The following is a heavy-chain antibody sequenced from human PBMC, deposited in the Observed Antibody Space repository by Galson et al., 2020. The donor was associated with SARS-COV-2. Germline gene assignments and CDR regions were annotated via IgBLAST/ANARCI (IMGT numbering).Heavy chain of an antibody. V-gene: IGHV3-33*06. CDR3: AKDLSIAAVGTSARQGFDY. D-gene: IGHD6-13*01. J-gene: IGHJ4*02. CDR2: IWHDGSKK. CDR1: GFTFSNYG. Sequence: GESLKISCAASGFTFSNYGMHWVRQAPGKGLEWVGVIWHDGSKKFYGDSVKGRFTISRDNSKNTVSLQMDSLGDEDTAVYYCAKDLSIAAVGTSARQGFDYWGQGALVTVSS.